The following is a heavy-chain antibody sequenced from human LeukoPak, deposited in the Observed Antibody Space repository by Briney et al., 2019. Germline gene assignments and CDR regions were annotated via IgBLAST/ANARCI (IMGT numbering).Heavy chain of an antibody. CDR1: GFTFSSYG. CDR3: AKDSSYDSSGGQNWFDP. Sequence: GGSLRLSCAASGFTFSSYGIHWVRQAPGKGLEWVAFIRYDGSNKYYADSVKGRFTISRDNSKNTLYLQMNSLRAEDTALYYCAKDSSYDSSGGQNWFDPWGQGTLVTVSS. D-gene: IGHD3-22*01. J-gene: IGHJ5*02. CDR2: IRYDGSNK. V-gene: IGHV3-30*02.